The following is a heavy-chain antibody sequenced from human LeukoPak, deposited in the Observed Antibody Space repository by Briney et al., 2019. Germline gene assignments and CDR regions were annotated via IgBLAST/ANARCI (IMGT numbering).Heavy chain of an antibody. CDR1: GGSISSGGYS. D-gene: IGHD6-13*01. CDR3: ARHRIAAAGTGAFDI. V-gene: IGHV4-30-2*01. Sequence: SSQTLSLTCAVSGGSISSGGYSWSWIRQPPGKGLEWIGYIYHSGSTYYNPSLKSRVTISADRSKNQLSLKLSSVTAADTAVYYCARHRIAAAGTGAFDIWGQGTMVTVSS. CDR2: IYHSGST. J-gene: IGHJ3*02.